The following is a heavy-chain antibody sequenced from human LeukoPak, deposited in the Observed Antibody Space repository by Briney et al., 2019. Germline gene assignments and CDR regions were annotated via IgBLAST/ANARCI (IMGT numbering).Heavy chain of an antibody. D-gene: IGHD3-22*01. Sequence: ASVKVSCKASGYSFTGYYMHWVRQAPGQGLEWMGWINPNSGVTNYAQKFQGRVTMTRDTSINTAYMEMNRLRSDDTAVYYCTRDRNYYDSSGPWDYWGQGTLVTVSS. CDR2: INPNSGVT. CDR1: GYSFTGYY. CDR3: TRDRNYYDSSGPWDY. V-gene: IGHV1-2*02. J-gene: IGHJ4*02.